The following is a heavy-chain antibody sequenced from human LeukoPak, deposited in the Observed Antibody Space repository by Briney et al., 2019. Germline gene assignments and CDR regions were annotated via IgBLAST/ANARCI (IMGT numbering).Heavy chain of an antibody. D-gene: IGHD3-16*02. CDR1: GFTFSSYG. Sequence: GGSLRLSCAASGFTFSSYGMQWVRQAPGKGLEWVAVISYDGSNKYYADSVKGRFTISRDNSKNTLYLQMNSLRADDTAVYYCAKDYYDYVWGSYPFDYWGQGTLVTVSS. CDR2: ISYDGSNK. V-gene: IGHV3-30*18. CDR3: AKDYYDYVWGSYPFDY. J-gene: IGHJ4*02.